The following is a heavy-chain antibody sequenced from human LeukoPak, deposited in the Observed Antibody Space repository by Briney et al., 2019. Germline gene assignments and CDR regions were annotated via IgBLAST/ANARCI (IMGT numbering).Heavy chain of an antibody. D-gene: IGHD6-13*01. J-gene: IGHJ4*02. Sequence: SETLSLTCTVSGGSISSGGYYWSWIRQHPGKGLEWIGYIYYSGSTYYNPSLKSRVTISVETSKNHFSLKLSSVTAADTAVYYCARAAAAGTRYWGQGTLVTVSS. CDR2: IYYSGST. V-gene: IGHV4-31*03. CDR1: GGSISSGGYY. CDR3: ARAAAAGTRY.